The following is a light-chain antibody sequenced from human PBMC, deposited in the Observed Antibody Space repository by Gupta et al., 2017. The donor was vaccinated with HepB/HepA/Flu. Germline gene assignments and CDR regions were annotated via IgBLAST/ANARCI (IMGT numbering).Light chain of an antibody. CDR2: SES. J-gene: IGKJ4*01. Sequence: DILLTLPPSSLSASVGDRVTITCRASQIISSYLNWYQQKPGKAPKLLINSESSLQRGVPSRFAGSGSGTDLTLTINSLQPEDFATYDCKTRYSTTLTCGRGTKVEIK. V-gene: IGKV1-39*01. CDR3: KTRYSTTLT. CDR1: QIISSY.